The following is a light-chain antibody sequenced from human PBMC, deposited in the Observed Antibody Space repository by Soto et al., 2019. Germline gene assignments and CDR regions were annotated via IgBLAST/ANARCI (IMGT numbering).Light chain of an antibody. J-gene: IGKJ5*01. Sequence: EIVLTQSPATLSLSPGDRATLSCRASQSVGSYLAWYQHKPGQAPRLLISDASNRATGIPARFSGSGSGTDFALTIRRLEPEDFAVYYCQQYGSSITFGQGTRLEIK. V-gene: IGKV3-11*01. CDR3: QQYGSSIT. CDR1: QSVGSY. CDR2: DAS.